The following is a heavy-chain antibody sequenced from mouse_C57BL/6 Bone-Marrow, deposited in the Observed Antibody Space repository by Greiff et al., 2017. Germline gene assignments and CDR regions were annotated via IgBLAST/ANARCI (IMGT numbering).Heavy chain of an antibody. D-gene: IGHD2-4*01. CDR2: IYPRSGNT. Sequence: QVQLQQSGAELARPGASVKLSCKASGYTFTSYGISWVKQRTGQGLEWIGEIYPRSGNTYYNEKFKGKATLTADKSSSTAYMELRRLTSEDSAVXFCARSRLRREFAYWGQGTLVTVSA. CDR3: ARSRLRREFAY. V-gene: IGHV1-81*01. J-gene: IGHJ3*01. CDR1: GYTFTSYG.